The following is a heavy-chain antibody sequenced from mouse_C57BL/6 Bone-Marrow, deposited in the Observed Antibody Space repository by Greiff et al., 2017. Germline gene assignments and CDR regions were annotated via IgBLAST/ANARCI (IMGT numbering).Heavy chain of an antibody. V-gene: IGHV1-26*01. J-gene: IGHJ3*01. CDR3: ARWNYEYEGGFAY. D-gene: IGHD2-4*01. CDR2: INPNNGGT. CDR1: GYTFTDYY. Sequence: EVQLQQSGPELVKPGASVKISCKASGYTFTDYYMNWVKQSHGKSLEWIGDINPNNGGTSYNQKFKGKATLTVDKSSSTAYMELRSLTSEDSAVYYCARWNYEYEGGFAYWGQGTLVTVSA.